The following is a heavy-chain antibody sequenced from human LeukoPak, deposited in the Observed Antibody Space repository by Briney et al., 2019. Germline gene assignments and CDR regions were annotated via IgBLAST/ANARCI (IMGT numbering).Heavy chain of an antibody. V-gene: IGHV3-20*01. Sequence: GGSLRLSCAASGFTFDDYGMSWVRQAPGKGLEWVSGINWNGGSTGYADSVKGRSTISRDNAKNSLYLQMNSLRAEDTALYHCARESIAARPRARWFDPWGQGTLVTVSS. D-gene: IGHD6-6*01. CDR3: ARESIAARPRARWFDP. J-gene: IGHJ5*02. CDR1: GFTFDDYG. CDR2: INWNGGST.